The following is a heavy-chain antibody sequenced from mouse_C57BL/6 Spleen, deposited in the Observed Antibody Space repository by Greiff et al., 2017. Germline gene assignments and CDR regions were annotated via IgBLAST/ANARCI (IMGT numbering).Heavy chain of an antibody. D-gene: IGHD4-1*02. CDR2: INPYNGDT. V-gene: IGHV1-20*01. CDR3: ARSPTGTDFDY. J-gene: IGHJ2*01. Sequence: EVQLQESGPELVKPGDSVKISCKASGYSFTGYFMNWVMQSHGKSLEWIGRINPYNGDTFYNQKFKGKATLTVDKSSSTAHMELRSLTSEDSAVYYCARSPTGTDFDYWGQGTTLTVSS. CDR1: GYSFTGYF.